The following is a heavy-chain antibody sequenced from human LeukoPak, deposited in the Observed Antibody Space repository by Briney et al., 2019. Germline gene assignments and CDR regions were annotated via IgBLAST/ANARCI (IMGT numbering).Heavy chain of an antibody. CDR2: TYYRSKWFN. D-gene: IGHD3-3*01. J-gene: IGHJ2*01. CDR1: GDSVSSNSAA. Sequence: SQTLSLTCAISGDSVSSNSAAWNWIRQSPSRGLEWLGRTYYRSKWFNDYAVSVRSRITIIPDTSKNQISLQVSSVTPEDTAVYYCARDPVTRGAGWYFDLWGRGTFVTVSS. V-gene: IGHV6-1*01. CDR3: ARDPVTRGAGWYFDL.